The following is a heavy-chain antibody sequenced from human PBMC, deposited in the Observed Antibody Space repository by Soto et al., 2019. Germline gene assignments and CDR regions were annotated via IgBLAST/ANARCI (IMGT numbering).Heavy chain of an antibody. CDR2: IYHSGST. D-gene: IGHD2-8*02. Sequence: SETLSLTCAVSGGSISSSNWWSWVRQPPGKGLEWIGEIYHSGSTNYNPSLKSRVTISVDKSKNQFSLKLSSVTAADTAVYYCARYWGDQEYYYYYGMDVWGQGTTVTVSS. V-gene: IGHV4-4*02. CDR3: ARYWGDQEYYYYYGMDV. CDR1: GGSISSSNW. J-gene: IGHJ6*02.